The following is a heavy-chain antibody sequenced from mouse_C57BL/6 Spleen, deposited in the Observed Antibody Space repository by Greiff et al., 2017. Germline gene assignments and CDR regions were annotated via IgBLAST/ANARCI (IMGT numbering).Heavy chain of an antibody. CDR3: ARLDYYGSSSFDY. J-gene: IGHJ2*01. Sequence: EVMLVESGGGLVQPGGSLKLSCAASGFTFSDYYMYWVRQTPEKRLEWVAYISNGGGSTYYPDTVKGRFTISRDNAKNTLYLQMSRLKSEYTAMYYCARLDYYGSSSFDYWGQGTTLTVSS. V-gene: IGHV5-12*01. D-gene: IGHD1-1*01. CDR2: ISNGGGST. CDR1: GFTFSDYY.